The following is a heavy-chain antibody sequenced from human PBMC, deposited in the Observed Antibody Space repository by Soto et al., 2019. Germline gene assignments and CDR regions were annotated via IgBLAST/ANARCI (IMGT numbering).Heavy chain of an antibody. Sequence: SETLSLTCTVSGGSISSSSYYWGWIRQPPGNGLEWIGSIFYSGSTYYNPSLKSRVTISVDTSKNQFSLKLSSVTAAVTAVYYCAREIRLPLSNWFDPWGQGTLVTVSS. CDR1: GGSISSSSYY. CDR3: AREIRLPLSNWFDP. J-gene: IGHJ5*02. V-gene: IGHV4-39*02. D-gene: IGHD2-21*02. CDR2: IFYSGST.